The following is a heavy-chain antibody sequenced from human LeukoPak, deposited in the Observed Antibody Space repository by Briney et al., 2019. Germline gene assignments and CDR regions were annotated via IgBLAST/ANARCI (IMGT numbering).Heavy chain of an antibody. CDR2: IYTRGST. CDR1: GGSINNYY. Sequence: SETLSLTCTGSGGSINNYYWSWIRQPAGKGLEGIGRIYTRGSTNHNPSLKSRVTMSVDTSKNRFSLKLSSVTAADTAVYYCARGRYCSADICSGGDAFDIWGQGTMVSVSS. D-gene: IGHD2-15*01. CDR3: ARGRYCSADICSGGDAFDI. J-gene: IGHJ3*02. V-gene: IGHV4-4*07.